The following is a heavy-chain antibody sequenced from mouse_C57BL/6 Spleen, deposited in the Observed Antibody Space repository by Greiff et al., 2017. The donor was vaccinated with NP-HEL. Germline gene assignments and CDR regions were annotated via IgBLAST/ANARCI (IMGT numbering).Heavy chain of an antibody. CDR2: ISSGSSTI. CDR3: AREDYDGAWFAY. CDR1: GFTFSDYG. J-gene: IGHJ3*01. Sequence: EVQRVESRGGLVKPGGSLKLSCAASGFTFSDYGMHWVRQAPEKGLEWVAYISSGSSTIYYADTVKGRFTISRDNAKNTLFLQMTSLRSEDTAMYYCAREDYDGAWFAYWGQGTLVTVSA. V-gene: IGHV5-17*01. D-gene: IGHD2-4*01.